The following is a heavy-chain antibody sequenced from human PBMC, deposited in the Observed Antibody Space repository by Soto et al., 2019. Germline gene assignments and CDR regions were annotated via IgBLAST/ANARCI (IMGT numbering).Heavy chain of an antibody. CDR3: ATRGYSGYDWSFDY. CDR1: GFTFSTYA. D-gene: IGHD5-12*01. CDR2: ISGSGGST. J-gene: IGHJ4*02. V-gene: IGHV3-23*01. Sequence: EGQLLESGGGLVQPGGSLRLSCAASGFTFSTYAMSWVLQAPGKGLEWVSAISGSGGSTYYADSVKGRFTISRDNSKNTLYLQMNSLRAEDTAVYYCATRGYSGYDWSFDYWGQGTLVTVSS.